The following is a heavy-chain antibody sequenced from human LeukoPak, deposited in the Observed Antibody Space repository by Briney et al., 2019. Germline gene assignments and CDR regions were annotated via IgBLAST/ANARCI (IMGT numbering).Heavy chain of an antibody. CDR3: ARAQLTTVTLGYYFDY. J-gene: IGHJ4*02. V-gene: IGHV3-11*04. Sequence: GGSLRLSCAASGFTFSSYYMSWIRQAPGKGLEWVSYIGSSGTTIYYADSVKGRFTISRDNARTSLYLQMNSLRAEDTAVYYCARAQLTTVTLGYYFDYWGQGTLVTVSS. CDR1: GFTFSSYY. D-gene: IGHD4-17*01. CDR2: IGSSGTTI.